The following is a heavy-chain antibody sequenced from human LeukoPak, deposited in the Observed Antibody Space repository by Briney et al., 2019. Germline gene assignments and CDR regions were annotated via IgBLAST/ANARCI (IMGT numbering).Heavy chain of an antibody. D-gene: IGHD3-3*01. CDR1: GGSISSSSYY. CDR2: IYYSGST. Sequence: SETLSLTCTVSGGSISSSSYYWGWIRQPPGKGLEWIGSIYYSGSTYYNPSLKSRVTISVDTSKNQFSLKLSSVTAADTAVHYCARHEGSVLRFLEPNHGWFDPWGQGTLATVSS. J-gene: IGHJ5*02. CDR3: ARHEGSVLRFLEPNHGWFDP. V-gene: IGHV4-39*01.